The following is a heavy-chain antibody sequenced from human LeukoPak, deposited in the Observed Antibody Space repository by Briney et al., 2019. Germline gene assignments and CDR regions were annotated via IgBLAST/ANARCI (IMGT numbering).Heavy chain of an antibody. D-gene: IGHD3-22*01. Sequence: GGSLRLSCAASGFTFSSYAMSWVRQAPGKGLEWVSAISGSGGSTYYVDSVKGRFTISRDNSKNTLYLQMNSLRAEDTAVYYCAKAVPYYYDSSGYPFDYWGQGTLVTVSS. V-gene: IGHV3-23*01. J-gene: IGHJ4*02. CDR2: ISGSGGST. CDR3: AKAVPYYYDSSGYPFDY. CDR1: GFTFSSYA.